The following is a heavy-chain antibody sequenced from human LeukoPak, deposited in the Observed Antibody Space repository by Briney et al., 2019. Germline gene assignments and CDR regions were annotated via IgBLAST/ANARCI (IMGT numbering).Heavy chain of an antibody. CDR2: ISYDGSNK. CDR3: ARDSGSYRYLESFDY. J-gene: IGHJ4*02. D-gene: IGHD1-26*01. V-gene: IGHV3-30-3*01. Sequence: GGSLRLSCAASGFTFSSYAMHWVRQAPGKGLEWVALISYDGSNKYYADSVKGRFTISRDNSKNTVYLQMNSLRAEDTAVYYCARDSGSYRYLESFDYWGQGTLVTVSS. CDR1: GFTFSSYA.